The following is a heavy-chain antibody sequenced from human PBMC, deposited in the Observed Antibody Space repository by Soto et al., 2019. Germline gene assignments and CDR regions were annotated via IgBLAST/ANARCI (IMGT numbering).Heavy chain of an antibody. V-gene: IGHV3-30*18. J-gene: IGHJ5*02. Sequence: PVGSLRLSCAASGFTFSSYGMHWVRQAPGKGLEWVAVISYDGSNKYYADSVKGRFTISRDNSKNTLYLQMNSLRAEDTAVYYCAKDQGRIAARPGGWFDPWGQGTLVTVSS. CDR1: GFTFSSYG. D-gene: IGHD6-6*01. CDR3: AKDQGRIAARPGGWFDP. CDR2: ISYDGSNK.